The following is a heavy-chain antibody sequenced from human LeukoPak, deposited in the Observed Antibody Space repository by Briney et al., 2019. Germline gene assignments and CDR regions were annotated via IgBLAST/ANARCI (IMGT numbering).Heavy chain of an antibody. D-gene: IGHD3-22*01. Sequence: ASVKVSCKASGYTFTDYYLHWVRQAPGRGLEWMGWINTNTGNPTYAQGFTGRFVFSLDTSVSTAYLQISSLEAEDTAVYYCARLTYYYDSSSWTFDYWGQGTQVTVSS. J-gene: IGHJ4*02. CDR2: INTNTGNP. CDR1: GYTFTDYY. CDR3: ARLTYYYDSSSWTFDY. V-gene: IGHV7-4-1*02.